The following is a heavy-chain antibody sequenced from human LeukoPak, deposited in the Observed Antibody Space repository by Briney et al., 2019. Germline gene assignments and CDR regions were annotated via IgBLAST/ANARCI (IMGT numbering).Heavy chain of an antibody. V-gene: IGHV3-30*18. CDR3: AKDTYYYDSSGYYGAFDI. D-gene: IGHD3-22*01. CDR2: ISYDGSNK. Sequence: GRSLRLSCAASGFTLSSYGMPWVRQAPGKGLEWVAVISYDGSNKYYADSVKGRFPISRDNSKNTLYLQMNSLRAEDTAVYYCAKDTYYYDSSGYYGAFDIWGQGTMVTVSS. J-gene: IGHJ3*02. CDR1: GFTLSSYG.